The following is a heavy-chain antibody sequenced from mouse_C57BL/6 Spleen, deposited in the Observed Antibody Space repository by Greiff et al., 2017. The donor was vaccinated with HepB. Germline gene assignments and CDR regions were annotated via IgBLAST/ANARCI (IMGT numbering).Heavy chain of an antibody. CDR1: GFTFSSYA. J-gene: IGHJ4*01. Sequence: EVQLVESGEGLVKPGGSLKLSCAASGFTFSSYAMSWVRQTPEKRLEWVAYISSGGDYIYYADTVKGRFTIPRDNARNTLYLQMSSLKSEDTAMYYCTRDPGQLRLREYAMDYWGQGTSVTVSS. D-gene: IGHD3-2*02. V-gene: IGHV5-9-1*02. CDR3: TRDPGQLRLREYAMDY. CDR2: ISSGGDYI.